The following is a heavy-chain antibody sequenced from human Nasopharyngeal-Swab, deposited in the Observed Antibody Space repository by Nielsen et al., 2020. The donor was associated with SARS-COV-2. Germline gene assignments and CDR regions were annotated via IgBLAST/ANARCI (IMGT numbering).Heavy chain of an antibody. CDR3: ARGIAAAGTPGYGMDV. Sequence: ASVKVSCKASGYTFTGYYMHWVRQASGQGLEWMGWINPNSGGTNYAQKFQGWVTMTRDTSISTAYMELSRLRSDDTAVYYCARGIAAAGTPGYGMDVWGQGTTVTVSS. CDR2: INPNSGGT. CDR1: GYTFTGYY. J-gene: IGHJ6*02. V-gene: IGHV1-2*04. D-gene: IGHD6-13*01.